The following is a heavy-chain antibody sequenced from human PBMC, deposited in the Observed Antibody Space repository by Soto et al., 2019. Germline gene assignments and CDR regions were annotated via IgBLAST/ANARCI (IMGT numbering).Heavy chain of an antibody. V-gene: IGHV3-23*01. CDR3: AKEGLNTPFAY. J-gene: IGHJ4*02. CDR2: IGGSGVSA. Sequence: EVQLLQSGGGLVQPGGSLRLSCAASGFAFRSSVMSWVRQTPEKGLEWVSTIGGSGVSAYYADSVQGRFTISRDNSKNTLFLQMNSLRADDTALYYCAKEGLNTPFAYWGQGTLVAVSS. D-gene: IGHD3-16*01. CDR1: GFAFRSSV.